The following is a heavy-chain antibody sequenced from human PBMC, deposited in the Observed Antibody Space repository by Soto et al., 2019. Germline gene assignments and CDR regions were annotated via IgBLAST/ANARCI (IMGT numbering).Heavy chain of an antibody. Sequence: GGSLRLSCVATGFNFGNFGMHWVRQAPGKGLEWLTVISNDENIKQDSVRGRFAIARDNAKNTLYLHLTSLRDEHTPLYYCASALRGVLDYWGPGTLVTVSS. CDR2: ISNDENIK. V-gene: IGHV3-33*01. CDR1: GFNFGNFG. D-gene: IGHD5-12*01. CDR3: ASALRGVLDY. J-gene: IGHJ4*02.